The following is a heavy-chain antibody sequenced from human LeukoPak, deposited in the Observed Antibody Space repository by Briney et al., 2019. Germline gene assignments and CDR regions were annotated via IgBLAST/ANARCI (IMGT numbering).Heavy chain of an antibody. Sequence: GASVKVSCKASGGTFSSYAISWVRQAPGQGLEWMGRIIPILGIANYAQKFQGRVTITADKSTSTAYMELRSLSSEDTAVYYCARQVIHTPYSSSWYVTPTPFDIWGQGTMVTVSS. V-gene: IGHV1-69*04. CDR2: IIPILGIA. J-gene: IGHJ3*02. D-gene: IGHD6-13*01. CDR1: GGTFSSYA. CDR3: ARQVIHTPYSSSWYVTPTPFDI.